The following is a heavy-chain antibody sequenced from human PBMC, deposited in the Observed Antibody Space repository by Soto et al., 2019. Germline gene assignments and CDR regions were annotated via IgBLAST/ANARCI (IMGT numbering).Heavy chain of an antibody. J-gene: IGHJ5*02. CDR2: INRNGGST. CDR3: ARTIGSRKWFAP. D-gene: IGHD1-26*01. Sequence: EVQLLESGGGVVRPGGSLRLSCAASGFTFDDYGMSWVRQAPGKGLEWVSGINRNGGSTGYADSVKGRFTISRDNAKNTLYLKMNRLRAEDTAVYYCARTIGSRKWFAPWGQGTLVTVSS. CDR1: GFTFDDYG. V-gene: IGHV3-20*04.